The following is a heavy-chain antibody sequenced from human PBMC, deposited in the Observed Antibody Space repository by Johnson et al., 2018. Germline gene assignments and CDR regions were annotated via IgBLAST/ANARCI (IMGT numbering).Heavy chain of an antibody. CDR3: ARGNYGLDV. J-gene: IGHJ6*02. V-gene: IGHV3-21*01. CDR1: GFTFGKYG. Sequence: ESGGGLVQPGGSMRLSCVASGFTFGKYGMTWVRQAPGKGLEWVSSISSSSRYIYCADSVKGRFTISRDNAKNSLYLLMNSLRAEDTAVYYCARGNYGLDVWGRGTTVTVSS. CDR2: ISSSSRYI.